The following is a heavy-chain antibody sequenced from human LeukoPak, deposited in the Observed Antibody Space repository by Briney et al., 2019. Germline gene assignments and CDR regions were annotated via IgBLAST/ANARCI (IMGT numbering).Heavy chain of an antibody. CDR1: GGTFSSYA. Sequence: SVEVSCKASGGTFSSYAISWVRQAPGQGLEWMGGIIPIFGTANYAQKFQGRVTITADESTSTAYMELSSLRSEDTAVYYCATTYGSGSYFLDYWGQGTLVTVSS. CDR3: ATTYGSGSYFLDY. V-gene: IGHV1-69*13. D-gene: IGHD3-10*01. CDR2: IIPIFGTA. J-gene: IGHJ4*02.